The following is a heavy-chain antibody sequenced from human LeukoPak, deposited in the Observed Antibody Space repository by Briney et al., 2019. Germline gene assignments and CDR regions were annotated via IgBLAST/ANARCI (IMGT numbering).Heavy chain of an antibody. Sequence: ASVKVSCKASGCTFTSYDINWVRQATGQGLEWMGWMNPNSGNTGYAQKFQGRVTMTRNTSISTAYMELSSLRSEDTAVYYCVRRIAVAGYYYYGMDVWGQGTTVTVSS. D-gene: IGHD6-19*01. CDR2: MNPNSGNT. V-gene: IGHV1-8*01. CDR1: GCTFTSYD. CDR3: VRRIAVAGYYYYGMDV. J-gene: IGHJ6*02.